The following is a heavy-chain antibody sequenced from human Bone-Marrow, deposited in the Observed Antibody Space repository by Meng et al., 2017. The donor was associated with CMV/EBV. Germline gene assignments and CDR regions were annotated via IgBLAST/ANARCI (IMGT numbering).Heavy chain of an antibody. V-gene: IGHV3-21*01. D-gene: IGHD3-3*01. CDR3: ARARFLEWLLVPSGFDY. CDR2: ISSSSSYI. CDR1: GFTFSSYS. Sequence: GESLKISCAASGFTFSSYSMNGVRQAPGKGLEWVSSISSSSSYIYYADSVKGRFTISRDNAKNSLYLQMNSLRAEDTAVYYCARARFLEWLLVPSGFDYWGQGTLVTVSS. J-gene: IGHJ4*02.